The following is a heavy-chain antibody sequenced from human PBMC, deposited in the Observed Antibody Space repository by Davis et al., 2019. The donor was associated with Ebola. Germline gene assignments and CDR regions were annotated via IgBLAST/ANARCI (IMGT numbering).Heavy chain of an antibody. D-gene: IGHD3-16*01. CDR3: ARDHGAGNLDV. V-gene: IGHV4-59*11. CDR2: VYYSGYS. J-gene: IGHJ6*02. Sequence: SEPLSLTCTISGGSISNHYWTWIRQPPGKGLEWIGNVYYSGYSQNNPSLKSRVTISVDTSEHRFSLRLRSVTAADTAVYYCARDHGAGNLDVWGQGTTVIVSS. CDR1: GGSISNHY.